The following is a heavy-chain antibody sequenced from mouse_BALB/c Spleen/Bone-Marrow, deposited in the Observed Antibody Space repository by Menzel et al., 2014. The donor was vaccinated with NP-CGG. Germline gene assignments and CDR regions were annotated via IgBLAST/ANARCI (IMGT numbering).Heavy chain of an antibody. Sequence: EVQLVESGAELVKPGASVKLSCTASGFNIKDTYMHWVKQRPEQGLEWIGRIDPVNGNTKYDPKFQGKATITADTSSNTAYLQLSSLTSEDTAVYYCARWGKLGRGYFDVWGAGTTVTVSS. CDR3: ARWGKLGRGYFDV. V-gene: IGHV14-3*02. J-gene: IGHJ1*01. D-gene: IGHD4-1*01. CDR1: GFNIKDTY. CDR2: IDPVNGNT.